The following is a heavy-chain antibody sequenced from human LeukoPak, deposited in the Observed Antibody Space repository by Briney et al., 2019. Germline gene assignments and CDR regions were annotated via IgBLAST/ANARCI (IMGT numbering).Heavy chain of an antibody. CDR2: IKTDGSDK. CDR1: GFTFSDYW. Sequence: GGSLRLSCAASGFTFSDYWMTWVRQAPGKGLEWVASIKTDGSDKSYVDSVKGRFTISRDNAKNSLYLQMNSLRAEDTAVYYCAREANLLWFGEGGFDYWGRGTLVTVSS. CDR3: AREANLLWFGEGGFDY. D-gene: IGHD3-10*01. J-gene: IGHJ4*02. V-gene: IGHV3-7*01.